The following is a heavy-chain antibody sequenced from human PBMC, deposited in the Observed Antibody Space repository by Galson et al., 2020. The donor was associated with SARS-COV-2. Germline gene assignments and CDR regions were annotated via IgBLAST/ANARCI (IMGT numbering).Heavy chain of an antibody. CDR2: ISYDGSNK. CDR3: AKDPGQHLADDYYYYGMDV. Sequence: GGSLRLSCAASGFTFSSHGMHWVRQAAGKGLEWVAVISYDGSNKYYGDSVKGRFTISRDNSKNTLYLQMNSLRAEDTAVYFCAKDPGQHLADDYYYYGMDVWGQGTTVTVSS. V-gene: IGHV3-30*18. CDR1: GFTFSSHG. D-gene: IGHD6-13*01. J-gene: IGHJ6*02.